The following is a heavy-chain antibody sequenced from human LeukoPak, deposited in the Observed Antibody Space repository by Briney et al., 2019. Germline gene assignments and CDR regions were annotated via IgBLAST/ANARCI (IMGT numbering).Heavy chain of an antibody. V-gene: IGHV3-23*01. CDR2: ISGSGGST. J-gene: IGHJ4*02. Sequence: GGSLRLSCAASGFTFSSYAMGWVRQAPGKGLEWVSAISGSGGSTYYADSVKGRFTISRDNAKNSLYLQMNSLRAEDTAVYYCARDKGMVRGVIGYWGQGTLVTVSS. CDR3: ARDKGMVRGVIGY. D-gene: IGHD3-10*01. CDR1: GFTFSSYA.